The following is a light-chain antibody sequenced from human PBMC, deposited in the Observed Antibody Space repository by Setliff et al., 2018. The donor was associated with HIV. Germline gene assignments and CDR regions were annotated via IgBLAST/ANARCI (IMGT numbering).Light chain of an antibody. J-gene: IGLJ1*01. CDR3: SSYADTSRCEV. CDR2: EVN. V-gene: IGLV2-8*01. CDR1: SSDVGGYKY. Sequence: QSALAQPPSASGSPGQSVTISCTGTSSDVGGYKYVSWYQQRPGKAPKVIIFEVNKRPSGVPDRFSGSKSGNTASLTVSGLQAEDEADYYCSSYADTSRCEVFCTGIKGTV.